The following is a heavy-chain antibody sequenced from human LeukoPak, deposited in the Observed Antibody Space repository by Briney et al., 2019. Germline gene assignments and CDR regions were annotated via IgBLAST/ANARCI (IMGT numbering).Heavy chain of an antibody. V-gene: IGHV1-18*01. Sequence: ASVKVSCKASGYTFTSYGISWVRQAPGQGLEWMGWISAYNGNTNYAQKLQGRVTMTTDTSTSTAYMELRSLRSDDTAVYYCARDQTNYYDSSGYYAYWGQGTLVTVSS. J-gene: IGHJ4*02. CDR3: ARDQTNYYDSSGYYAY. D-gene: IGHD3-22*01. CDR1: GYTFTSYG. CDR2: ISAYNGNT.